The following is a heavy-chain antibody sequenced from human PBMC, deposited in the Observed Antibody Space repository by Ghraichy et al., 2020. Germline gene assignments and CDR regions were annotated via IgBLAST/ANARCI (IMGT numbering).Heavy chain of an antibody. Sequence: GESLNISCAASGFTFSSYSMNWVRQAPGKGLEWVSSISSNSSYIYYADSVKGRFTISRDNAKNSLYLQMNSLRAEDTAVYYCARDTAAAGTGGVDYWGQGTLVTVSS. V-gene: IGHV3-21*01. CDR2: ISSNSSYI. J-gene: IGHJ4*02. CDR1: GFTFSSYS. D-gene: IGHD6-13*01. CDR3: ARDTAAAGTGGVDY.